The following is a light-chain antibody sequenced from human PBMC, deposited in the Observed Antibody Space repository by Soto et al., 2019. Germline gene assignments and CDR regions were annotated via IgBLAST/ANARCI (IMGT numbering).Light chain of an antibody. V-gene: IGKV3-20*01. Sequence: VLAQSPCTLSLSPGERATLSCRASQSVSSSYLAWYQQKPGQAPRLLIYGASSRATGIPDRFSGSGSGTDFTLTISRLEPEDFAVYYCQQYGSSSWTFGQGTKVDI. CDR1: QSVSSSY. CDR3: QQYGSSSWT. J-gene: IGKJ1*01. CDR2: GAS.